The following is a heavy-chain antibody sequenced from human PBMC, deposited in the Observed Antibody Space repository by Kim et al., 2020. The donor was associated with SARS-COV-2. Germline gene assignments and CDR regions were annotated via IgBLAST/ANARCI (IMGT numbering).Heavy chain of an antibody. CDR3: ARSGDSVTMVRGVIITGGGVY. D-gene: IGHD3-10*01. Sequence: SETLSLTCTVSGGSISSGSYYWSWIRQPAGKGLEWIGRIYTSGSTNYNPSLKSRVTISVDTSKNQFSLKLSSVTAADTAVYYCARSGDSVTMVRGVIITGGGVYWGQGTLVPVSS. CDR1: GGSISSGSYY. V-gene: IGHV4-61*02. J-gene: IGHJ4*02. CDR2: IYTSGST.